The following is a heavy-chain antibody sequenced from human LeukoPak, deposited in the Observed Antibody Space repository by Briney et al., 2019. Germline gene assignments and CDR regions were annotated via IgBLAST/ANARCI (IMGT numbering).Heavy chain of an antibody. Sequence: SQTLSLTCTVSGGSISSGSYYWSWIRQPAGKGLEWIGRIYTSGSTNYNPSLKSRVTISVDTSKNQFSLKLSSVTAADTAVYYCAREGGSYHPIGAFDIWGQGTMVTVSS. CDR3: AREGGSYHPIGAFDI. CDR1: GGSISSGSYY. D-gene: IGHD1-26*01. V-gene: IGHV4-61*02. CDR2: IYTSGST. J-gene: IGHJ3*02.